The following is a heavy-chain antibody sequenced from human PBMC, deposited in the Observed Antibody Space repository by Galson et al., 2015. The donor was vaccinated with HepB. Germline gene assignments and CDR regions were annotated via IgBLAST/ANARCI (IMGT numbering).Heavy chain of an antibody. CDR2: IRGDGGEK. CDR1: GFTYNRFW. CDR3: TRGQTTSEY. D-gene: IGHD4-11*01. V-gene: IGHV3-7*01. Sequence: SLRLSCAASGFTYNRFWMSWVRQSPVKGLEWLANIRGDGGEKYYVDSVRGRFTISRDNAQNSLYLQMNSLRAEGTAIYYCTRGQTTSEYWGQGTLVTVSS. J-gene: IGHJ4*02.